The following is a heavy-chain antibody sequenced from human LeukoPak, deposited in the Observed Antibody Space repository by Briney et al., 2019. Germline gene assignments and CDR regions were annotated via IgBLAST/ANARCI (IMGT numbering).Heavy chain of an antibody. CDR1: GGSFSGYY. Sequence: SETLSLTCAVYGGSFSGYYWSWIRQPPGKGLEWIGEINHSGSTNYNPSLKSRVTISVDTSKNPFSLKLSSVTAADTAVYYCARNYYDSSGYRPDYWGQGTLVTVSS. CDR3: ARNYYDSSGYRPDY. V-gene: IGHV4-34*01. D-gene: IGHD3-22*01. CDR2: INHSGST. J-gene: IGHJ4*02.